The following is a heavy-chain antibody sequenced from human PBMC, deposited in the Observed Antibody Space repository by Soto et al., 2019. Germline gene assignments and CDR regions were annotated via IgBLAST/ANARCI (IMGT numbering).Heavy chain of an antibody. Sequence: EVQLVESGGGLVKPGGSLRLSCAASVFTFSNAWMNWVRQAPGKGLEWVGRIKSKTDGGTTDYAAPVKGRFTISRDDSKNTLYLQMNSRKTEDTAVYYCTTNHFGVVNYYYGMDVWGQGTTVTVSS. J-gene: IGHJ6*02. CDR1: VFTFSNAW. V-gene: IGHV3-15*07. CDR2: IKSKTDGGTT. CDR3: TTNHFGVVNYYYGMDV. D-gene: IGHD3-3*01.